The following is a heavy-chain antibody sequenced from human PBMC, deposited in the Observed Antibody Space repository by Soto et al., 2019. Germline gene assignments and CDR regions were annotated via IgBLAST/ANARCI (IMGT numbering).Heavy chain of an antibody. J-gene: IGHJ6*02. V-gene: IGHV1-69*06. CDR2: IIPIFGTA. Sequence: QVQLVQSGAEVKKPGSSVKVSCKASGGTFSSYALTWVRQAPGQGLEWMGGIIPIFGTANSAQKFQGRVTITADKSTSTAYMELSSLRSEDKAVYYCARNRGIAAASTLNGLDVWGQGTPVTVSS. D-gene: IGHD6-13*01. CDR1: GGTFSSYA. CDR3: ARNRGIAAASTLNGLDV.